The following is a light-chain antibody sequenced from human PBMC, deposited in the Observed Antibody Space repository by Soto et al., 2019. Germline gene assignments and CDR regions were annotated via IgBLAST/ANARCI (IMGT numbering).Light chain of an antibody. CDR2: DNN. CDR3: GTWNSALRARV. J-gene: IGLJ3*02. V-gene: IGLV1-51*01. Sequence: QSGLTQPPSVSAAPGQRVTISCSGSSSNIGSNFVSWYKQSPGTAPTLLIYDNNKRPSGIPDRFTGSKSGTSATLGITGLQPGDEAVYYCGTWNSALRARVFGGGTKVTVL. CDR1: SSNIGSNF.